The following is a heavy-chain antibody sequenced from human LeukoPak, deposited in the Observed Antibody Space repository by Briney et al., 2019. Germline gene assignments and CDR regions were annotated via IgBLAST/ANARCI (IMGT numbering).Heavy chain of an antibody. CDR1: GGSISSYY. Sequence: SGTLSLTCTVSGGSISSYYWSWIRQPPGKGLEWIGYIYYSGSTSYNPSLKSRVTISLDTSKSQFSLKLSSVTAADTAVYFCARGRAAAGSDYFDYWGQGTLVTVSS. D-gene: IGHD6-13*01. J-gene: IGHJ4*02. V-gene: IGHV4-59*01. CDR2: IYYSGST. CDR3: ARGRAAAGSDYFDY.